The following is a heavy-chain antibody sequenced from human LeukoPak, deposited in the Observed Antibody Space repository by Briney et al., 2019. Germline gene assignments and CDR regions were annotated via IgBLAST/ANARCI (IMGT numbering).Heavy chain of an antibody. CDR1: GGSFSGYY. CDR3: AKDLAGGSGSYFGFDY. Sequence: SETLSLTCAVYGGSFSGYYWSWIRQPPGKGLEWIGEINHSGSTNYNPSLKSRVTISVDTSKNQFSLKLSSVTAADTAVYYCAKDLAGGSGSYFGFDYWGQGTLVTVSS. V-gene: IGHV4-34*01. CDR2: INHSGST. J-gene: IGHJ4*02. D-gene: IGHD3-10*01.